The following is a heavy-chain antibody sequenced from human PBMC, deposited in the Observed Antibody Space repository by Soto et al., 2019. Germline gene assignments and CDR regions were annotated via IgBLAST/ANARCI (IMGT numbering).Heavy chain of an antibody. D-gene: IGHD5-18*01. V-gene: IGHV1-2*02. CDR2: INPNSGDT. CDR1: GYTFTGYY. Sequence: GASVKVSCKAPGYTFTGYYIHWVRQAPGQGLEWMGWINPNSGDTDYAQTFQGRVTMTRDTSIGTAYMELSRLRSDDTAVYYCARDFRGHTYGYSPRFDFWGQGALVTVSS. J-gene: IGHJ4*02. CDR3: ARDFRGHTYGYSPRFDF.